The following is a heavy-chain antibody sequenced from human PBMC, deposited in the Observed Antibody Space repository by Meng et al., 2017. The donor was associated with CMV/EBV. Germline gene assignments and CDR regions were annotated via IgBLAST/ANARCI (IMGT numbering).Heavy chain of an antibody. CDR2: INSDGSST. CDR3: AKGLRYYYYGMDV. V-gene: IGHV3-74*01. Sequence: GGSLRLSCAASGFTFSSYWMHWVRQAPGKGLVWVSRINSDGSSTSYADSVKGRFTISRDNAKNTLYLQMNSLRAEDTAVYYCAKGLRYYYYGMDVWGQGTTVTVSS. D-gene: IGHD5-18*01. J-gene: IGHJ6*02. CDR1: GFTFSSYW.